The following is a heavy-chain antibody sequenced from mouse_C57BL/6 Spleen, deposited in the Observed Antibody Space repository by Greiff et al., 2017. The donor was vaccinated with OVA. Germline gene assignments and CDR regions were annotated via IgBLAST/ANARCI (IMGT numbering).Heavy chain of an antibody. J-gene: IGHJ4*01. CDR1: GFSLTSYG. V-gene: IGHV2-3*01. CDR2: IWGDGST. D-gene: IGHD1-1*01. Sequence: VKLMESGPGLVAPSQSLSITCTVSGFSLTSYGVSWVRQPPGKGLEWLGVIWGDGSTHYHSALISRRSISKDNSQIQVFLKLNRLQTDDTATYYCAKPELRYAMDYWGQGTSVTVSS. CDR3: AKPELRYAMDY.